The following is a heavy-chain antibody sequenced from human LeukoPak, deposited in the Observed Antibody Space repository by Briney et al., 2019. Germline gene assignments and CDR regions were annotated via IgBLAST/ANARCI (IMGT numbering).Heavy chain of an antibody. Sequence: VASVKVSCKAFGYTFTSNYMHWVRQAPGQGPEWMGVISPSGGSTTYAQKFQGRVTITADKSTSTAYMELSSLRSEDTAVYYCERSSGGSWDYWGQGTLVTVSS. V-gene: IGHV1-46*01. D-gene: IGHD2-15*01. J-gene: IGHJ4*02. CDR1: GYTFTSNY. CDR2: ISPSGGST. CDR3: ERSSGGSWDY.